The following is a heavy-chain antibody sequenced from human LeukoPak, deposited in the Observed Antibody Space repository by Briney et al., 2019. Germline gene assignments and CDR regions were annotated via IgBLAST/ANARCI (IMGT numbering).Heavy chain of an antibody. D-gene: IGHD3-10*01. CDR1: GGSFSSYY. J-gene: IGHJ4*02. Sequence: PSETLSLTCAVYGGSFSSYYWSWIRQPPGKGLEWIGEINHSGSTNYNPSLKSRVTISVDTSKNQFSLKLSSVTAADTAVYYCAVYHYGSGSYHNHPNLDYWGQGTLVTVSS. CDR2: INHSGST. CDR3: AVYHYGSGSYHNHPNLDY. V-gene: IGHV4-34*01.